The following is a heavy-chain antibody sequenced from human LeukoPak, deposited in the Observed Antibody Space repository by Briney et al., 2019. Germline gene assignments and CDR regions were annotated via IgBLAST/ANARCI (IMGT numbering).Heavy chain of an antibody. D-gene: IGHD3-9*01. CDR1: GFTFSSYA. V-gene: IGHV3-23*01. CDR3: AKDLGVRYFDWLIPGSDY. Sequence: SGGSLRLSCAASGFTFSSYAMTWVRQAPGKGLEWVSTITGSGGYTYYADSVKGRFTISRDNSKNTLYLQMNSLRAEDTAVYYCAKDLGVRYFDWLIPGSDYWGQGTLVTVSS. J-gene: IGHJ4*02. CDR2: ITGSGGYT.